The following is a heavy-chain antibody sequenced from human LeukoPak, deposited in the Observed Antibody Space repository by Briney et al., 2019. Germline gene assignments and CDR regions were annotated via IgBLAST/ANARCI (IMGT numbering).Heavy chain of an antibody. V-gene: IGHV4-4*07. CDR3: ARESAVAGPANY. CDR2: ISTSGST. D-gene: IGHD6-19*01. J-gene: IGHJ4*02. Sequence: SETLSLTCTVSGGSISSYYWSWIRQPAGKGLESIGHISTSGSTNYNPSLKSRVTMSVDTSKNQFSLKLSSVTAADTAVYYCARESAVAGPANYWGQGTLVTVSS. CDR1: GGSISSYY.